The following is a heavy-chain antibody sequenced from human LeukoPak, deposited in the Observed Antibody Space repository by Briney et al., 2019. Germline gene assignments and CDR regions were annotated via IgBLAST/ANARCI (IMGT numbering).Heavy chain of an antibody. V-gene: IGHV4-39*01. CDR2: IYNSGST. Sequence: PSETLSLTCTVSGGSISSNSYYWGWIRQPPGKGLEWLANIYNSGSTYYNPYLKRRVSMSVDTSRNQFSLKLTSVTAADTAVYFCARLLRAGGGLDYWGQGTLVTVSS. J-gene: IGHJ4*02. D-gene: IGHD6-13*01. CDR3: ARLLRAGGGLDY. CDR1: GGSISSNSYY.